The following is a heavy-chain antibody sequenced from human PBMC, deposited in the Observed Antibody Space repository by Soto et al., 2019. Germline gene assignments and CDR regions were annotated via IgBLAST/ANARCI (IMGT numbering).Heavy chain of an antibody. V-gene: IGHV4-34*01. Sequence: LSLTCAVYGESFSGYYWSWIRQPPGKGLEWIGEINRSRSTNHNPSLKSRVTISVDTSKNQFSLKLSSVTAADTAVYYCARVYGDYLDYWGQGTLVTVSS. CDR3: ARVYGDYLDY. J-gene: IGHJ4*02. D-gene: IGHD4-17*01. CDR2: INRSRST. CDR1: GESFSGYY.